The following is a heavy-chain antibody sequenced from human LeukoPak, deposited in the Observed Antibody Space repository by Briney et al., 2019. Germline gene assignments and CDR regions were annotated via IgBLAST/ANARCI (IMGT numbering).Heavy chain of an antibody. D-gene: IGHD6-19*01. V-gene: IGHV4-39*01. CDR3: ARVGQYNSDWYYFDY. J-gene: IGHJ4*02. CDR2: IYYSGST. CDR1: GGSISSSSYY. Sequence: PSETLSLTCTVSGGSISSSSYYWGWIRQPPGKGLEWIGSIYYSGSTYYNPSLKSRVTISVDTSKNQFSLKLTSVTAADTAVYYCARVGQYNSDWYYFDYWGQGTLVTVSS.